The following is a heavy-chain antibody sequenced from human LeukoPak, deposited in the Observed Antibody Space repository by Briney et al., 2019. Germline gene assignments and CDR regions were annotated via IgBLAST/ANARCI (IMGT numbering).Heavy chain of an antibody. V-gene: IGHV1-18*04. CDR2: ISAYNGNT. CDR3: ARDDTLAAAGTKDY. CDR1: GYTFTSYG. D-gene: IGHD6-13*01. Sequence: ASVKVCCKASGYTFTSYGISWVRQAPGQGLDWMGWISAYNGNTNYAQKLQRRVTMTTDTSTSTAYMELRSLRSDDTAVYYCARDDTLAAAGTKDYWGQGTLVTVSS. J-gene: IGHJ4*02.